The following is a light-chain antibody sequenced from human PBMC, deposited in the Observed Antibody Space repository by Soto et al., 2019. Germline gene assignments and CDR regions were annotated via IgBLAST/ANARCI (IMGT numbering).Light chain of an antibody. CDR1: QRISSW. Sequence: DIQMTQSPSTLSASVGDRVTITCRASQRISSWLAWYQQKAGKAPKLLTYKASSLESGVPSRFSGSGSGTEFTLTISSLQPDDFATYYCQQYNSYWYTFGQGTKLEIK. V-gene: IGKV1-5*03. CDR3: QQYNSYWYT. CDR2: KAS. J-gene: IGKJ2*01.